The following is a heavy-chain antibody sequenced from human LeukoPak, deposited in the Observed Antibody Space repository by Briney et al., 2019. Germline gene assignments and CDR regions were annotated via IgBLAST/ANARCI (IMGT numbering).Heavy chain of an antibody. CDR1: GGSMRISHYY. CDR2: VYYSGRT. J-gene: IGHJ5*02. CDR3: ARQEIGLRSFDP. D-gene: IGHD3/OR15-3a*01. Sequence: SETLSLTWSVSGGSMRISHYYWGWIRQPPGKGLEWIGSVYYSGRTDYNPSLKSRVTISVDTSKNQFSLNLSSVTAADTAVYYCARQEIGLRSFDPWGQGTLVTVSS. V-gene: IGHV4-39*01.